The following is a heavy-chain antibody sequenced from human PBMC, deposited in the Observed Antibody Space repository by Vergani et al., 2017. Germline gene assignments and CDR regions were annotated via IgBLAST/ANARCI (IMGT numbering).Heavy chain of an antibody. CDR2: IDTSGST. CDR1: GGSISSGSYY. CDR3: ARGAGVYYGEYAVDV. Sequence: QVQLQESGPGLVKPSQTLSLTCTVPGGSISSGSYYWSWIRQPAGKGLEWIGRIDTSGSTHYNPSLKSRVTISGDTSKNQFSLKLSSVTAADTAVYYCARGAGVYYGEYAVDVGGEGTLVTVSA. V-gene: IGHV4-61*02. J-gene: IGHJ4*02. D-gene: IGHD4-17*01.